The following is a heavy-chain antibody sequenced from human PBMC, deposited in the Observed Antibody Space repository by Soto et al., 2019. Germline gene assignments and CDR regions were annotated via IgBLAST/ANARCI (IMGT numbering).Heavy chain of an antibody. CDR2: INPNSGVT. Sequence: SVKVSCKASGYTFTGYFIHWVRQAPGEGLEGVGYINPNSGVTKYAPRFLGRVTITRDTSIRTAYMDLNNLRSDDTAVYFCARGGGTIRAPLPWGPRTLVTVSS. D-gene: IGHD2-2*01. CDR1: GYTFTGYF. V-gene: IGHV1-2*02. J-gene: IGHJ5*02. CDR3: ARGGGTIRAPLP.